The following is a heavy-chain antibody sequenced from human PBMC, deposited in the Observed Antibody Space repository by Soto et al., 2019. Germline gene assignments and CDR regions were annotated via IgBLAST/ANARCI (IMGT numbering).Heavy chain of an antibody. Sequence: QLQLHESGPGLVKPSGTLSLTCGLSGGSVTTPVWWTWVRLRPGKGLEWIGEVFHSGSANYNPSLQSRVTISVDKSTNQFSLRLSSVTAADTAVYYCARKAWTRLDYWGQGALVTVSS. D-gene: IGHD1-1*01. CDR3: ARKAWTRLDY. V-gene: IGHV4-4*02. J-gene: IGHJ4*02. CDR1: GGSVTTPVW. CDR2: VFHSGSA.